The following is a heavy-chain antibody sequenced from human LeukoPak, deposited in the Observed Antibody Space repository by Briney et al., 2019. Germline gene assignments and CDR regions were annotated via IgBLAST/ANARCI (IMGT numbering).Heavy chain of an antibody. CDR1: GDSVSSNSAA. CDR2: TYHRSKWYN. J-gene: IGHJ5*02. CDR3: AKLGDSST. V-gene: IGHV6-1*01. Sequence: SQTLSLTCAISGDSVSSNSAAWSWIRQSPSRGLEWLGRTYHRSKWYNDYAVSVKSRIIINPGTSKNQFSLQLNSVTPEDTAVYYCAKLGDSSTWGQGTLVTVSS. D-gene: IGHD6-19*01.